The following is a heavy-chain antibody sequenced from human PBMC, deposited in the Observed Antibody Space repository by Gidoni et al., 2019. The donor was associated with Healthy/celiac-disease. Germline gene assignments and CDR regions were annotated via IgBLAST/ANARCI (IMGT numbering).Heavy chain of an antibody. CDR3: AKDMSGGDYYDSSGTLDY. CDR2: ISWDGGST. CDR1: GFTFADYT. Sequence: EVQLVESGGVVVQPGGSLRLSCAASGFTFADYTRHWVRQAPGKGLEWVSLISWDGGSTYYADTVKGRFTISRDNSKNSLYLQMNSLRTEDTALYYCAKDMSGGDYYDSSGTLDYWGQGTLVTVSS. V-gene: IGHV3-43*01. D-gene: IGHD3-22*01. J-gene: IGHJ4*02.